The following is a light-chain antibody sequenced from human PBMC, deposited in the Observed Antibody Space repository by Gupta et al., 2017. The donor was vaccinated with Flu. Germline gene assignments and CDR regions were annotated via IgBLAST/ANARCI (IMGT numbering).Light chain of an antibody. Sequence: DIQLTQSPSSLSASVGDRVTITCQASQDISNYLNWYQQKPGKAPKLLIYDASKLETGVPSRFSGSGSGKDFTITISGLQAEDIETYYRQKDDNLPWTFGQGTKVEIK. J-gene: IGKJ1*01. CDR2: DAS. CDR3: QKDDNLPWT. V-gene: IGKV1-33*01. CDR1: QDISNY.